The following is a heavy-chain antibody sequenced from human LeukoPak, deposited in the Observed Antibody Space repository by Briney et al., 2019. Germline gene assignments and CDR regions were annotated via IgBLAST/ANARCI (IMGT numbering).Heavy chain of an antibody. CDR2: MNPNSGNT. J-gene: IGHJ6*03. CDR3: ARGPFLAITGDYYYYMDV. Sequence: ASVKVSCKASGYTFTSYDINWVRQATGQGLEWMGWMNPNSGNTGCAQKFQGRVTITRNTSISTAYMELSSLRSEDTAVYYCARGPFLAITGDYYYYMDVWGKGATVTVSS. V-gene: IGHV1-8*03. D-gene: IGHD1-20*01. CDR1: GYTFTSYD.